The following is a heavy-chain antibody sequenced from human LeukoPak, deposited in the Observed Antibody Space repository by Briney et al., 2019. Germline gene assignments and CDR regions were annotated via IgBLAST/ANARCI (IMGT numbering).Heavy chain of an antibody. Sequence: TGGSLRLSCTASGFTFGDYTMSWVRQAPGKGLEWVSSISSSSSYIYYADSVKGRFTISRDNAKNSLYLQMNSLRAEDTAVYYCARAYYYDSSGSPWGQGTMVTVSS. J-gene: IGHJ3*01. D-gene: IGHD3-22*01. CDR1: GFTFGDYT. CDR2: ISSSSSYI. V-gene: IGHV3-21*01. CDR3: ARAYYYDSSGSP.